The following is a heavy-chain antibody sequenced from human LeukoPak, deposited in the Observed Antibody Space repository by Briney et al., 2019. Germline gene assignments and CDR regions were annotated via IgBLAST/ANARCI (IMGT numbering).Heavy chain of an antibody. V-gene: IGHV3-30*01. J-gene: IGHJ4*02. Sequence: GGSLRLSCAASGFTFSSYAMHWVRQAPGKGLEWVAVISYDGSNKYYADSVKGRFTISRDNSKNTLYLHMNSLRAEDTAVYYCARDDGSGSDGFDYWGQGTLVTVSS. CDR1: GFTFSSYA. CDR2: ISYDGSNK. CDR3: ARDDGSGSDGFDY. D-gene: IGHD3-10*01.